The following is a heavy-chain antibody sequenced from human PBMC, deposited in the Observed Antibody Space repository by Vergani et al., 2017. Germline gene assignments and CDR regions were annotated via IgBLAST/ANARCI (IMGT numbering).Heavy chain of an antibody. V-gene: IGHV3-11*01. CDR3: AKEPLKWLALDY. D-gene: IGHD5-12*01. J-gene: IGHJ4*02. CDR1: GFTFSDYY. Sequence: QVQLVESGGGLVKPGGSLRLSCAASGFTFSDYYMSWIRQAPGKGLEWVSYISSGGSTYYADSVKGRFTISRDNSKNTLYLQMNSLRAEDTAVYYCAKEPLKWLALDYWGQGTLVTVSS. CDR2: ISSGGST.